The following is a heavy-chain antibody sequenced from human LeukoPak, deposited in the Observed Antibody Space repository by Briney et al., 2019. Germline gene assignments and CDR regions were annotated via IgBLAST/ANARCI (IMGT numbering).Heavy chain of an antibody. J-gene: IGHJ5*02. CDR3: ARGHSSGPYNWFDP. CDR1: GYTFSGYY. D-gene: IGHD6-19*01. CDR2: INPNSGGT. Sequence: ASVMVSCKASGYTFSGYYMHWVRQGPGQGLEWMRCINPNSGGTNYSQKFQGRVTMTRDTSISTAYMELSRLRSDDTVVYYCARGHSSGPYNWFDPWGQGTLVTVSS. V-gene: IGHV1-2*02.